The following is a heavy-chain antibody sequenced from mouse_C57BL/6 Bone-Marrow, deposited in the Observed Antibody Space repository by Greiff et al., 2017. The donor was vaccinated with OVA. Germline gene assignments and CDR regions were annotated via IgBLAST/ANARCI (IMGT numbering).Heavy chain of an antibody. CDR3: AIGQLRPLNYFDY. D-gene: IGHD3-2*02. CDR2: INPSNGGT. J-gene: IGHJ2*01. Sequence: VKLQQPGTELVKPGASVKLSCKASGYTFTSYWMHWVKQRPGQGLEWIGNINPSNGGTNYNEKFKSKATLTVDKSSSTAYMQLSSLTSEDSAVYYCAIGQLRPLNYFDYWGQGTTLTVSS. V-gene: IGHV1-53*01. CDR1: GYTFTSYW.